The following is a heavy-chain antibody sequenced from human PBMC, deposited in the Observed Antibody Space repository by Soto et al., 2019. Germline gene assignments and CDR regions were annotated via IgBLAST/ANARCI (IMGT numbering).Heavy chain of an antibody. V-gene: IGHV4-30-2*01. J-gene: IGHJ3*02. CDR3: ATYRKFFQI. Sequence: SETLSLTCAVSGGYISGGYYSWSWIRQPPGKGLEWIGFIYNSGSTYYNSSLKRRGTISVDRSKDHFFLNFTAGTAADTAGEDGATYRKFFQIWGQWTKVTVSS. CDR1: GGYISGGYYS. CDR2: IYNSGST.